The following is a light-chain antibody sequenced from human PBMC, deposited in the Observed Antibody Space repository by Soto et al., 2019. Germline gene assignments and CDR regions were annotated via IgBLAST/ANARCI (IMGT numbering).Light chain of an antibody. CDR3: QQRSNRPPT. J-gene: IGKJ5*01. CDR1: QSVSSY. V-gene: IGKV3-11*01. Sequence: EIVLTQSPATLSLSPGERATLSCRASQSVSSYLAWYQQKPGQAPRLLIYDASNRATGIPARFSGSGSGTDFTLTISSLEPEDFAVHYCQQRSNRPPTFGQGTRLEIK. CDR2: DAS.